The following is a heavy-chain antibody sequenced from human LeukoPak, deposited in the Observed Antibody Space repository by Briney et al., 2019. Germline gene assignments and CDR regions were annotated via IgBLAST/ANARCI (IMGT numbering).Heavy chain of an antibody. V-gene: IGHV3-48*03. CDR3: ARDWRSTIFGVVTRINWFDP. CDR2: ISSSGSTI. Sequence: GGSLRLSCAASGFTFSSYEMNWVRQAPGKGLEWVSYISSSGSTIYYADSVKGRFTISRDNAKNSLYLQMNSLRAEDTAVYYCARDWRSTIFGVVTRINWFDPWGQGTLVTVSS. J-gene: IGHJ5*02. CDR1: GFTFSSYE. D-gene: IGHD3-3*01.